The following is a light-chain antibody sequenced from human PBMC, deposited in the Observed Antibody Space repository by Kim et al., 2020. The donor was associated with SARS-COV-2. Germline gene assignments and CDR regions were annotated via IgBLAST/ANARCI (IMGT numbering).Light chain of an antibody. CDR2: QDS. Sequence: SVSAGQTASITCSGDKLGDKDACCYQQKPGQSPVPVIYQDSKRPSGIPKRFSGSNAGNTATLTISGTQAMDEADYYCQAWDSSTVVFGGGTQLTVL. V-gene: IGLV3-1*01. J-gene: IGLJ2*01. CDR3: QAWDSSTVV. CDR1: KLGDKD.